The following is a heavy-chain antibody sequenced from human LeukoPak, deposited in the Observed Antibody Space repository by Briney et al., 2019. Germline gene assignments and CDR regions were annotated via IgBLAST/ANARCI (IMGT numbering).Heavy chain of an antibody. Sequence: PSETLSLTCTVSGGSISSYYWSWIRQPPGKGLEWIGYIYYSGSTNYNPSLKSRVTISVDTSKNQFSLKLSSVTAADTAVYYCAGQGLRLSNWFDPWGQGTLVTVSS. J-gene: IGHJ5*02. CDR3: AGQGLRLSNWFDP. V-gene: IGHV4-59*08. CDR1: GGSISSYY. D-gene: IGHD3-16*01. CDR2: IYYSGST.